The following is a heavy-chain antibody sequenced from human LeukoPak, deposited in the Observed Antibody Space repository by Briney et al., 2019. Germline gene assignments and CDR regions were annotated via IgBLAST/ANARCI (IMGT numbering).Heavy chain of an antibody. V-gene: IGHV4-39*01. CDR2: IYYSGYI. Sequence: PSETLSLTCTVSGGSISSSNYYWGWIRQPPGKGLEWIGTIYYSGYIYYNPSLKSRSSISVNTSKNRFSLNVNSVTAADTAVYFCARHENIIMVPTAHAFDYWGQGALVTVSS. CDR3: ARHENIIMVPTAHAFDY. D-gene: IGHD2/OR15-2a*01. CDR1: GGSISSSNYY. J-gene: IGHJ4*02.